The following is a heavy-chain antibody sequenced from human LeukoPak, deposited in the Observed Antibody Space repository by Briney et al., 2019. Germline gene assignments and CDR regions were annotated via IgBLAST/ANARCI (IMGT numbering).Heavy chain of an antibody. V-gene: IGHV3-15*01. J-gene: IGHJ3*02. CDR2: IKSKTDGGTT. CDR1: GFTFSNAW. CDR3: TTGAYCGGDCYFGDAFDI. D-gene: IGHD2-21*01. Sequence: GGSLRPSCAASGFTFSNAWMSWVRQAPGKGLEWVGRIKSKTDGGTTDYAAPVKGRFTISRDDSKNTLYLQMNSLKTEDTAVYYCTTGAYCGGDCYFGDAFDIWGQGTMVTVSS.